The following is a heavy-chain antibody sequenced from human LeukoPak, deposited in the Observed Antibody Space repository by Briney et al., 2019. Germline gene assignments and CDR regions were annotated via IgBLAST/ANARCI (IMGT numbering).Heavy chain of an antibody. CDR1: GYTFTNYG. D-gene: IGHD6-19*01. CDR3: ARVRSGWYSEEAFDI. J-gene: IGHJ3*02. V-gene: IGHV1-18*01. Sequence: ASVKVSCKASGYTFTNYGITWVRQAPGQGLEWMGWISGYNGNTNYAEKLQGRVTMTTDTSTSTAYMELRSLRSDDTAVYYCARVRSGWYSEEAFDIWGQGTMVTVSS. CDR2: ISGYNGNT.